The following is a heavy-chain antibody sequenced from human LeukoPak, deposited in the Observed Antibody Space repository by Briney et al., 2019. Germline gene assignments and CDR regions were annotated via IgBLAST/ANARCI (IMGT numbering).Heavy chain of an antibody. J-gene: IGHJ4*02. CDR3: TPDSNPHIVVVPAATDY. D-gene: IGHD2-2*01. CDR2: IKSKTDGGTT. Sequence: PGGSLRLSCAASGFTFSNAWMSWVRQAPGKGLEWVGRIKSKTDGGTTDYAAPVKGRFTISRDDSKNTLYLQMNSLKTEDTAVYYCTPDSNPHIVVVPAATDYWGQGTLVTVSS. CDR1: GFTFSNAW. V-gene: IGHV3-15*01.